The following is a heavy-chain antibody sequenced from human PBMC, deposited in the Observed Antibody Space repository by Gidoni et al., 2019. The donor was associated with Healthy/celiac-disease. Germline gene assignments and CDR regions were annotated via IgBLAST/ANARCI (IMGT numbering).Heavy chain of an antibody. CDR3: ARGRRLMVYASRYNWFDP. CDR2: INHSGST. J-gene: IGHJ5*02. Sequence: QVQLQQWGAGLLKPSETLSLTCAVYGGSFSGYYWSWIRQPPGKGLEWIGEINHSGSTNYNPSLKSRVTISVDTSKNQFSLKLSSVTAADTAVYYCARGRRLMVYASRYNWFDPWGQGTLVTVSS. D-gene: IGHD2-8*01. V-gene: IGHV4-34*01. CDR1: GGSFSGYY.